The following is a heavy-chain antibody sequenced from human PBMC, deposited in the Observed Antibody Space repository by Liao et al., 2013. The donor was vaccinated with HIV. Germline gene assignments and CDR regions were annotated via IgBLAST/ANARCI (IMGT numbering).Heavy chain of an antibody. Sequence: QVQLQQWGAGLLKPSETLSLTCAVYGGSFSGHYWSWIRQPPGKGLEWIGEVNHSGSTNYNPSLKSRVTISVDTSKNQFSLRLSSVTAADTAVYYCARGRGTSAFDIWGQGTMVTVSS. D-gene: IGHD1-1*01. V-gene: IGHV4-34*02. CDR1: GGSFSGHY. J-gene: IGHJ3*02. CDR2: VNHSGST. CDR3: ARGRGTSAFDI.